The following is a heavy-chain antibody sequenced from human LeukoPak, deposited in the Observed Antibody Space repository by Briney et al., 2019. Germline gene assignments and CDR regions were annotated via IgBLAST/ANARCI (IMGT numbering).Heavy chain of an antibody. V-gene: IGHV3-21*01. D-gene: IGHD6-6*01. Sequence: PGGSLRLSCAASGFTFSSYSMDWVRQAPGKGLEWVSSISSSSSYIYYADSVKGRFTISRDNAKNSLYLQMNSLRAEDMAVYYCAREARPFYYYYYMDVWGKGTTVTVSS. CDR1: GFTFSSYS. CDR3: AREARPFYYYYYMDV. CDR2: ISSSSSYI. J-gene: IGHJ6*03.